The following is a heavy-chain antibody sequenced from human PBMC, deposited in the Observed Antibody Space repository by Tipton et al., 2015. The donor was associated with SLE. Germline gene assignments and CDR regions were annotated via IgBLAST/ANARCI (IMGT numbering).Heavy chain of an antibody. D-gene: IGHD3-3*01. J-gene: IGHJ5*02. CDR1: GYTFTSYG. CDR3: AVGVEWLLEHAQYNWVDP. V-gene: IGHV1-18*01. Sequence: QVQLVQSGAEVKKPGASVKVSCKASGYTFTSYGISWVRQAPGQGLEWMGWISAYNGNTNYAQKLQGRVTMTTDTSTSTAYMELSSLRSDDAAVYYCAVGVEWLLEHAQYNWVDPWGQGTLVTVSS. CDR2: ISAYNGNT.